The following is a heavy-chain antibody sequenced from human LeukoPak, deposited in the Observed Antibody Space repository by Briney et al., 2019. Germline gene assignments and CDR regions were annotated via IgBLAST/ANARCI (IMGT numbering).Heavy chain of an antibody. J-gene: IGHJ6*03. D-gene: IGHD3-3*01. CDR3: ATPKDFWNGYDYYMDV. V-gene: IGHV3-30*02. CDR1: GFTFTSHG. Sequence: GGSLRLSCAASGFTFTSHGMHWVLQAPGKGLEWVAFIRSDGSSKYYVDSVKDRFTISRDNTKRTLFLQMNSLRAEDTAVYYCATPKDFWNGYDYYMDVWGKGTTVTVSS. CDR2: IRSDGSSK.